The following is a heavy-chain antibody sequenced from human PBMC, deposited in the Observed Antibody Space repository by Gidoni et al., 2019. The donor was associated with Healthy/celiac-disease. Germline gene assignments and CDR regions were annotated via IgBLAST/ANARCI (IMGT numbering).Heavy chain of an antibody. D-gene: IGHD2-8*01. V-gene: IGHV3-30-3*01. J-gene: IGHJ3*02. CDR3: ARAKYGVDAFDI. CDR2: ISYDGSNK. CDR1: GFTFSSYA. Sequence: QVQLVESGGGVVQPGRSLRLSCAASGFTFSSYAMHWVRQAPGKGLEWVAVISYDGSNKYYADSVKGRFTISRDNSKNTLYLQMNSLRAEDTAVYYCARAKYGVDAFDIWGQGTMVTVSS.